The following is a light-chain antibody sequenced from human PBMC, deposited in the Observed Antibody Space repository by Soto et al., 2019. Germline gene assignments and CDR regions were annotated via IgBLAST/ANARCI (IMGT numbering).Light chain of an antibody. CDR2: GAS. J-gene: IGKJ1*01. V-gene: IGKV3-15*01. CDR3: QQYNNWPMWT. Sequence: EIVITQSPATLSVSPGERAPLSCSASQSITRNLAWYQQSPVQAPRLLIYGASTRANGIPARFSGSGSGTELTLTINSLQSEDFAVYYCQQYNNWPMWTFGQGTKVDIK. CDR1: QSITRN.